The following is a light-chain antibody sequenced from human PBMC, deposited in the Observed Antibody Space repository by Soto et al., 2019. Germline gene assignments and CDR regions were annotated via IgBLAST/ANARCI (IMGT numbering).Light chain of an antibody. CDR1: QSISSW. J-gene: IGKJ1*01. Sequence: DIQMTQSPSTLSASVGDGVTITCRASQSISSWLAWYQQKPGKAPKLLIYDASSLESGVPSRFSGSGSGTEFTLTISSLQPDDFATYYCQQYNSYSWTFGQWTKVEIK. CDR3: QQYNSYSWT. CDR2: DAS. V-gene: IGKV1-5*01.